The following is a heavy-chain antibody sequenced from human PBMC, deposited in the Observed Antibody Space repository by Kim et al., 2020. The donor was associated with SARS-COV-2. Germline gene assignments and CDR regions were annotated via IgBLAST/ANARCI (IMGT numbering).Heavy chain of an antibody. D-gene: IGHD2-8*01. Sequence: GESLKISCKGSGYSFTSYWIGWVRQMPGKGLEWMGIIYPGDSDTRYSPSFQGQVTISADKSISTAYLQWSSLKASDTGMYYCARRPFLPDCTNGVCYNYYYGMDVWGQGTTVTVSS. CDR1: GYSFTSYW. CDR2: IYPGDSDT. J-gene: IGHJ6*02. CDR3: ARRPFLPDCTNGVCYNYYYGMDV. V-gene: IGHV5-51*01.